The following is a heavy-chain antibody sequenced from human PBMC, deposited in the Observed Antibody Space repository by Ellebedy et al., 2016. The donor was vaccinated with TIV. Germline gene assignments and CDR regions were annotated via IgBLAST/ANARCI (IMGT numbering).Heavy chain of an antibody. CDR1: GYTFISYG. CDR2: INPSGGST. V-gene: IGHV1-46*01. D-gene: IGHD6-19*01. Sequence: AASVKVSCKASGYTFISYGISWVRQAPGQGLEWMGIINPSGGSTSYAQKFQGRVTMTRDTSTSTVYMELSSLQAEDTAVYYWARGGYSSDWYEAVGIHNWFDPWGQGTLVTVSS. CDR3: ARGGYSSDWYEAVGIHNWFDP. J-gene: IGHJ5*02.